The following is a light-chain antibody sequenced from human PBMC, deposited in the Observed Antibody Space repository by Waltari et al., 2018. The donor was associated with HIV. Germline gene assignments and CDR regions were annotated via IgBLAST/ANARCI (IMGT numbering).Light chain of an antibody. V-gene: IGLV1-47*01. CDR1: NSNIGSNF. Sequence: QSGLTQPPSASGTPGQRLSISCAGNNSNIGSNFVFWYRQIPGAAPTLLVYRNNQRPPGVGDRFSGSRSGASASLVISGLRVEDEADYYCASWDDGLRGHVFGSGTTVSV. J-gene: IGLJ1*01. CDR3: ASWDDGLRGHV. CDR2: RNN.